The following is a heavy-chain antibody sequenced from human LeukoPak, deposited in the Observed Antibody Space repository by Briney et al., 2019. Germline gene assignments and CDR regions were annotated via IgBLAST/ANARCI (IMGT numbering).Heavy chain of an antibody. Sequence: ASVKVSCKAFGYTFTSYGISWVRQAPGQGLEWMGWISAYNGNTNYAQKLQGRVTMTTDTSTSTAYMELRSLRSDDTAVYYCARDANYIAAVCFDYWGQGTLVTVSS. CDR2: ISAYNGNT. V-gene: IGHV1-18*01. CDR1: GYTFTSYG. CDR3: ARDANYIAAVCFDY. D-gene: IGHD6-13*01. J-gene: IGHJ4*02.